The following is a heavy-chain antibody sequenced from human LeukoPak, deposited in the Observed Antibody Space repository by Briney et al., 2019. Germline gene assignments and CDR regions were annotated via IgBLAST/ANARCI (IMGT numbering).Heavy chain of an antibody. D-gene: IGHD2-15*01. CDR3: ARNSRGIVVVGAFDI. Sequence: GASVKVSCKGSGYTFTSYAMHWVRQAPAQRHEWMGWINAGNGNTKYSQEFQGRVTITRDTSASTAYMELSSLRSEDMAVYYCARNSRGIVVVGAFDIWGQGTMVTVSS. CDR2: INAGNGNT. CDR1: GYTFTSYA. J-gene: IGHJ3*02. V-gene: IGHV1-3*03.